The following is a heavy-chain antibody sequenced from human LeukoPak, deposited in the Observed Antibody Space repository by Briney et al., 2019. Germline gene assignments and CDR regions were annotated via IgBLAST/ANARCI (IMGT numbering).Heavy chain of an antibody. V-gene: IGHV6-1*01. CDR1: GDSVSGNIVA. D-gene: IGHD6-19*01. CDR3: ARGSSGSFDY. J-gene: IGHJ4*02. Sequence: SQTLSLTCDISGDSVSGNIVAWNWIRQSPSRGLEWLGRTNYRSKWYNDYAVSVRGRITINPDTSKNRFSLQLDSVTPEDAAVYYCARGSSGSFDYWGQGTLVTVSS. CDR2: TNYRSKWYN.